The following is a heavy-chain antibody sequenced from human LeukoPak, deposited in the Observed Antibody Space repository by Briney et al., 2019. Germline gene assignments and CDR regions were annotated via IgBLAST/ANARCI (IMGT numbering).Heavy chain of an antibody. CDR1: GYTLTELS. V-gene: IGHV1-24*01. Sequence: ASVKVSCKVSGYTLTELSMHWVRQAPGKGLEWMGGFDPEDGETIYAQKFQGRVTMTEDTSTDIAYMELSSLRSEDTAVYYCATDGKKYGYGDFDYWGQGTLVTVSS. CDR2: FDPEDGET. J-gene: IGHJ4*02. D-gene: IGHD4-17*01. CDR3: ATDGKKYGYGDFDY.